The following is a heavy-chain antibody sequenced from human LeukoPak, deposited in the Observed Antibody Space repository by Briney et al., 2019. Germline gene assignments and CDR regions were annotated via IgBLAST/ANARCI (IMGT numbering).Heavy chain of an antibody. D-gene: IGHD6-19*01. Sequence: PGGSLRLSCAASGFTFSKYWMLWVRQAPGKGLESVSRINTDGTVTTYADSVKGRFTVSRDNADNTMFLQMNRVRDEDTALCYCATKQWLAPPPDSWGQGTPVTVSS. J-gene: IGHJ4*02. CDR1: GFTFSKYW. CDR2: INTDGTVT. V-gene: IGHV3-74*01. CDR3: ATKQWLAPPPDS.